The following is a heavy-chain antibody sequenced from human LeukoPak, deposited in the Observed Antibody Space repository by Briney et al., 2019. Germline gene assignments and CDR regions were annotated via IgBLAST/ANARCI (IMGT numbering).Heavy chain of an antibody. J-gene: IGHJ3*02. CDR3: ARQTGDDALDI. Sequence: ASVKVSCKDSGYTLTGHYIHWVRQAPGQGLEWMGWISPHSGFTMYPQRFQGRVTMTTDTSISTAFLEVRRLRSDDTAAYYCARQTGDDALDIWGQGTMITVYS. D-gene: IGHD7-27*01. V-gene: IGHV1-2*02. CDR2: ISPHSGFT. CDR1: GYTLTGHY.